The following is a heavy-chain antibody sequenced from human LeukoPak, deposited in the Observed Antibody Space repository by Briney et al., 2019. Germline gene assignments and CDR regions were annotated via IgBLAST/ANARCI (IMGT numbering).Heavy chain of an antibody. V-gene: IGHV1-8*03. CDR3: ARGGGNPRYYYYYYMDV. D-gene: IGHD4-23*01. CDR2: MNPNSGNT. Sequence: ASVKVSCKASGYTFTGYYMHWVRQAPGQGLEWMGWMNPNSGNTGYAQKFQGRVTITRNTSISTAYMELSSLRSEDTAVYYCARGGGNPRYYYYYYMDVWGQGTLVTVSS. CDR1: GYTFTGYY. J-gene: IGHJ6*03.